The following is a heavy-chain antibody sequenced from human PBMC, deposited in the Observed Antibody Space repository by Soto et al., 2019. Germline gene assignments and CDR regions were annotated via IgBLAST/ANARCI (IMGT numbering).Heavy chain of an antibody. J-gene: IGHJ6*02. V-gene: IGHV1-2*02. CDR2: INPKSGDT. CDR1: EYTFIGFH. CDR3: AKGLGTVGHCTGGSCYDGMDV. Sequence: QVQLVQSGAEVKKPGASVKVSCEASEYTFIGFHLHWVRQAPGQGLEWMGWINPKSGDTKYAQKFQGRVTLTRDTSISTGYMELSRLESNDTAVYYCAKGLGTVGHCTGGSCYDGMDVWGQGTTVTVSS. D-gene: IGHD2-15*01.